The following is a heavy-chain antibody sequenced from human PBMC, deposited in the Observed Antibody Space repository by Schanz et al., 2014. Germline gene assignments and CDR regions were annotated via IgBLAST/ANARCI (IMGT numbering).Heavy chain of an antibody. J-gene: IGHJ4*02. CDR3: VRDSFFAFDY. V-gene: IGHV3-21*01. CDR1: GFGFSSYS. D-gene: IGHD3-3*01. Sequence: EVQLVESGGGLVQPGGSLRLSCAASGFGFSSYSMNWVRQAPGKGLEWVSSINTGGDSTYYADSVKGRFTISRDNSKNTLYLQMNSLRAEDTAVYYCVRDSFFAFDYWGQGTLLTVSS. CDR2: INTGGDST.